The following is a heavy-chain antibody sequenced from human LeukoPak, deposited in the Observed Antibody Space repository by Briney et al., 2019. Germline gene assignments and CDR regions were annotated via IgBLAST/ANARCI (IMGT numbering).Heavy chain of an antibody. Sequence: GGSLRLSCAASGFTLSSFAMSWVRQAPGKGLEWVSTIGTGGTTWYADSVKGRFTISRDNSANTLYLQMNSLRAEDTAEYYCAKGGVAAGSDWGHGTLVTVSS. J-gene: IGHJ4*01. CDR1: GFTLSSFA. V-gene: IGHV3-23*01. D-gene: IGHD6-13*01. CDR2: IGTGGTT. CDR3: AKGGVAAGSD.